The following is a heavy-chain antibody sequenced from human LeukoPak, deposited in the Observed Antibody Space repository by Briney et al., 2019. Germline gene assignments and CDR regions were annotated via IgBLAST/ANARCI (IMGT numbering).Heavy chain of an antibody. CDR2: ISGSGDST. CDR1: RFTFSSYT. D-gene: IGHD3-22*01. J-gene: IGHJ4*02. V-gene: IGHV3-23*01. Sequence: AGGSLRLSCAASRFTFSSYTMSWVRQAPGKGLEWVSDISGSGDSTCYADSVQGRFTISRDNSKNTLYMQMNSLRAEDTAVYYCAKDFYDNSGSRYDYWGQGTLVTVSS. CDR3: AKDFYDNSGSRYDY.